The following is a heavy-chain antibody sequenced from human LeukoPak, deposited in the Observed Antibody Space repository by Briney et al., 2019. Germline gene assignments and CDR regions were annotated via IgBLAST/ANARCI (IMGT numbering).Heavy chain of an antibody. CDR1: GYSFTTYW. CDR2: IYPGDSDT. CDR3: ARGTSGANYYYYMAV. V-gene: IGHV5-51*01. J-gene: IGHJ6*03. Sequence: GESLKISCKASGYSFTTYWIGWVRQMPGKGLEWVGIIYPGDSDTRYSPSFQGQVTISADKSISTAYLQWSSLKASDTALYYCARGTSGANYYYYMAVWGKGTTVIVSS.